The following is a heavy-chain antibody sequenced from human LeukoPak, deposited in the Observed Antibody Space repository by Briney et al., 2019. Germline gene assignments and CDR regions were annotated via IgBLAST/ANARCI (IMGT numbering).Heavy chain of an antibody. CDR3: ARRDYGSGRLPQDYYSYYGLDV. CDR2: ISGGGAYT. J-gene: IGHJ6*02. Sequence: GSLRLSCAASGFTFSSYAMSWVRQAPGKGLEWVSTISGGGAYTYYADSVKGRFTISRDNAKNTLYLQMNSLRVEDTVVYYCARRDYGSGRLPQDYYSYYGLDVWGQGTTVTVSS. CDR1: GFTFSSYA. V-gene: IGHV3-23*01. D-gene: IGHD3-10*01.